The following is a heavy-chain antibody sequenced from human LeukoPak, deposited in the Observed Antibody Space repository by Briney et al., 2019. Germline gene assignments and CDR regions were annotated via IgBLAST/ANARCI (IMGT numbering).Heavy chain of an antibody. CDR1: GFTFSSYS. V-gene: IGHV3-23*01. D-gene: IGHD6-19*01. J-gene: IGHJ4*02. CDR3: AKEHSSGWYDYFDY. CDR2: ISGSGGST. Sequence: GGSLTLSCAASGFTFSSYSMSWVRQPPGKGPEWVGAISGSGGSTYYADSAKGRFTISRDNSKNTLYLKMNSLRAEDTAVYYCAKEHSSGWYDYFDYWGQGTLVTVSS.